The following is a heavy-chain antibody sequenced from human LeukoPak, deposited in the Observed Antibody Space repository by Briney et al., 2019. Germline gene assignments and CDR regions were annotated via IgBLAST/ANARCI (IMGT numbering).Heavy chain of an antibody. D-gene: IGHD1-26*01. CDR2: IIPIFGTA. CDR3: ARSESEWELLTWFDP. J-gene: IGHJ5*02. V-gene: IGHV1-69*05. Sequence: SVKVSCKASGGTFSSYAISWVRQAPGQGLEWMGGIIPIFGTANYAQKLQGRATITTDEYTSTAYMELSSLRSEDTAVYYCARSESEWELLTWFDPWGQGTLVTVSS. CDR1: GGTFSSYA.